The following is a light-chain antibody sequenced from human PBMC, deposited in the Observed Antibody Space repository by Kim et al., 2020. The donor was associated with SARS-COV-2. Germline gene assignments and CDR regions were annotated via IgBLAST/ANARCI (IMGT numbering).Light chain of an antibody. CDR1: VPAKKY. CDR2: KDS. CDR3: YSAPDNRGV. J-gene: IGLJ3*02. Sequence: SVSQGKTARITGAGDVPAKKYGRWFQQQPGQAPVLGIYKDSERPSGIPERFSGSRSGTTATLTISGAQVEDEADYYCYSAPDNRGVFGGGTKLTVL. V-gene: IGLV3-27*01.